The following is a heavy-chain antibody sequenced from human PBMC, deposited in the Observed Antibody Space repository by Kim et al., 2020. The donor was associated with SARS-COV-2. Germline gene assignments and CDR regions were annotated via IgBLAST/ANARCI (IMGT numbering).Heavy chain of an antibody. D-gene: IGHD1-1*01. CDR3: ARAGSNWKVDY. CDR2: T. Sequence: TNYAASVKGRFTISRDNAKNTLYLQMSSLRAEDTAVYYCARAGSNWKVDYWGQGTLVTVSS. V-gene: IGHV3-74*01. J-gene: IGHJ4*02.